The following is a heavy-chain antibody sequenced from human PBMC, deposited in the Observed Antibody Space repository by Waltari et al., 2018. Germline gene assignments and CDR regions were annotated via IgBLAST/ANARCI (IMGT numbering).Heavy chain of an antibody. Sequence: QVQLQQWGAGLLKPSETLSLTCAVYGGSFSGSYWSWIRQPPGKGLEWLGEINHSGSPTVNRTPKSRVTISLEGSKNRLSLKLSDVPAAYTSVYYCARDPGGDTAMDPRYYYYYGMDVWGQGTTVTVSS. CDR1: GGSFSGSY. CDR3: ARDPGGDTAMDPRYYYYYGMDV. CDR2: INHSGSP. J-gene: IGHJ6*02. D-gene: IGHD5-18*01. V-gene: IGHV4-34*01.